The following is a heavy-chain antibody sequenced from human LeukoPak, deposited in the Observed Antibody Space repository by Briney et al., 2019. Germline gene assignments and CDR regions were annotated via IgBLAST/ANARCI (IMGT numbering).Heavy chain of an antibody. CDR3: SRVYGGYGFDY. CDR1: GGTFSSYA. D-gene: IGHD4-17*01. J-gene: IGHJ4*02. CDR2: IIPIFGTA. Sequence: ASVKVSCKAPGGTFSSYAISWLRQAPGLGLEWMGRIIPIFGTANYAQKFQGRVTITTDESTSTAYMELRSRRSEDTAVYYGSRVYGGYGFDYWGQGTLVTVSS. V-gene: IGHV1-69*05.